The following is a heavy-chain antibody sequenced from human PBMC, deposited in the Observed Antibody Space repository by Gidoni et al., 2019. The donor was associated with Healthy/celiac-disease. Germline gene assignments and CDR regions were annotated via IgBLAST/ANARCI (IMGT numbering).Heavy chain of an antibody. CDR2: ISYDGSNK. CDR1: GFSFSSYG. Sequence: QVQLVESGGGVVQPGRSLRLSSSASGFSFSSYGMHWVRQAPGKGLEWVAVISYDGSNKYYADSVKGRFTISRDNSKNTLYLQMNSLRAEDTAVYYCAKDILGPNTGWGQGTMVTVSS. CDR3: AKDILGPNTG. V-gene: IGHV3-30*18. D-gene: IGHD7-27*01. J-gene: IGHJ3*01.